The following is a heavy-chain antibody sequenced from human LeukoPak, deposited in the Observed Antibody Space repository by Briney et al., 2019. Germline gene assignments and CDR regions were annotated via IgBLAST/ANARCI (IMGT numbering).Heavy chain of an antibody. CDR2: ISSSGSTI. Sequence: PGGSLRLSCVVSGFTFSSYWMHWVRQAPGKGLEWVSYISSSGSTIYYADSVKGRFTISRDNAKNSLYLQMNSLRAEDTAVYYCARDRGAIDSSGYYYSTFDYWGQGTLVTVSS. V-gene: IGHV3-48*04. CDR1: GFTFSSYW. D-gene: IGHD3-22*01. CDR3: ARDRGAIDSSGYYYSTFDY. J-gene: IGHJ4*02.